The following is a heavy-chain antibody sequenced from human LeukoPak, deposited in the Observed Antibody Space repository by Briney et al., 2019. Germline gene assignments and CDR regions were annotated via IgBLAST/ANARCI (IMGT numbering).Heavy chain of an antibody. CDR3: ARGVTARGFYYYMDV. V-gene: IGHV1-2*02. Sequence: ASVKVSCKASGYTFTGYYMHWVRQAPGQGLEWMGWINPNSGGTNYAQKFQGRVTMTRDTSISTAYMELSRLRSVDTAIYYCARGVTARGFYYYMDVWGKGTTVTISS. CDR1: GYTFTGYY. D-gene: IGHD2-21*02. J-gene: IGHJ6*03. CDR2: INPNSGGT.